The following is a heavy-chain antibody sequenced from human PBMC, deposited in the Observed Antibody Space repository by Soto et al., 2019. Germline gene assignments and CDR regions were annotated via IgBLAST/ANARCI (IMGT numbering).Heavy chain of an antibody. V-gene: IGHV4-31*03. Sequence: PSETLSLTCTVSGGSISSGGYYWSWIRQHPGKGLEWIGYIYYSGSTYYNPSLKSRVTISVDTSKNQFSLKLSSVTAADTAVYYCARNTKYYYEINWFDPWGQGTLVTVSS. D-gene: IGHD3-22*01. CDR2: IYYSGST. J-gene: IGHJ5*02. CDR3: ARNTKYYYEINWFDP. CDR1: GGSISSGGYY.